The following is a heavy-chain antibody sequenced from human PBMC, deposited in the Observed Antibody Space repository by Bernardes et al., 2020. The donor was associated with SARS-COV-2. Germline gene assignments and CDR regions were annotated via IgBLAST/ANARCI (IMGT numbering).Heavy chain of an antibody. V-gene: IGHV3-9*01. D-gene: IGHD5-18*01. CDR3: ARDQLWFYYYGMDV. CDR1: GFTFDDYA. CDR2: ISWNSGSI. J-gene: IGHJ6*02. Sequence: GGSLRLSCAASGFTFDDYAMHWVRQAPGKGLEWVSGISWNSGSIGYADSVKGRFTISRDNAKNSLYLQMNSLRAEDTAVYYCARDQLWFYYYGMDVWGQGTTVTVSS.